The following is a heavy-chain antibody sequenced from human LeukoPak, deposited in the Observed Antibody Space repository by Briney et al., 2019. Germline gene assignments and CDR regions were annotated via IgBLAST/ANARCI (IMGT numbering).Heavy chain of an antibody. Sequence: GSLRLSCAASGFTFSDYYMSWIRQAPGKGLEWVSFISASGSTTYYVDSVKGRFTLSRDNAKNSLFLQMSSLRADDSAVYYCARDMYYGSGTPMQYGMDVWGPGITVTVSS. V-gene: IGHV3-11*01. D-gene: IGHD3-10*01. CDR1: GFTFSDYY. J-gene: IGHJ6*02. CDR3: ARDMYYGSGTPMQYGMDV. CDR2: ISASGSTT.